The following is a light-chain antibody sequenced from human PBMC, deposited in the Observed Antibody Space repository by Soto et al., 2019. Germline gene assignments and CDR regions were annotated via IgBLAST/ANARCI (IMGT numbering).Light chain of an antibody. CDR3: QQYDSSPLT. CDR1: QSVSTSY. J-gene: IGKJ4*01. Sequence: EIVLTQSPGTLSLSPGERATLSCRASQSVSTSYLAWYQQKPGQAPRLLIYGASSRATGIPDRFSGSGSGTHFTLTISRLEPEDFAVYYCQQYDSSPLTFGGGTKVEIK. CDR2: GAS. V-gene: IGKV3-20*01.